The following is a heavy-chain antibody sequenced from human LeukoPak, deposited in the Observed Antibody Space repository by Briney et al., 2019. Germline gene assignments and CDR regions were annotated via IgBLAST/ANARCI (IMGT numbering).Heavy chain of an antibody. CDR2: IYCSGST. CDR1: GGSISSYY. CDR3: ARDPGSDYYDSSGYPYYYYGMDV. V-gene: IGHV4-59*01. J-gene: IGHJ6*02. D-gene: IGHD3-22*01. Sequence: SETLSLTCTVSGGSISSYYWSWIRQPPGKGLEWIWYIYCSGSTNYNPSRKSRVTISVDTSKNQFSLKLSSVTAADTAVYYCARDPGSDYYDSSGYPYYYYGMDVWGQGTTVTVSS.